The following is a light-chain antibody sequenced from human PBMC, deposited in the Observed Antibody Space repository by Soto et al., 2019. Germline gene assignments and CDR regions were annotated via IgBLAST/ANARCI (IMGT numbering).Light chain of an antibody. CDR2: NIN. V-gene: IGLV1-44*01. CDR1: SSNIGSYP. CDR3: AVWDDRLNGPV. J-gene: IGLJ1*01. Sequence: QSVLTQPPSTSGTPGQKVTISCRGSSSNIGSYPVSWYQQVPGTAPKLLIYNINQRPSGVPDRFSGSKSGTSASLAISGLQSEDEADYYCAVWDDRLNGPVFGPGTTVSVL.